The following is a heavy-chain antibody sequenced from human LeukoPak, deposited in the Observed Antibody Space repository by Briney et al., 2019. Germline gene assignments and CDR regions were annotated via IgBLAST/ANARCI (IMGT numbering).Heavy chain of an antibody. D-gene: IGHD3-10*01. V-gene: IGHV4-34*01. Sequence: SETLSLTCAVYGGSFSGYYWSWIRQPPGKGLEWIGEINHSGSTNYNPSLKSRVTISVDTSKNQFSLKLSSVTAADTAVYYCARYGSGSYYNEPTYYFDYWGREPWSPSPQ. J-gene: IGHJ4*02. CDR2: INHSGST. CDR1: GGSFSGYY. CDR3: ARYGSGSYYNEPTYYFDY.